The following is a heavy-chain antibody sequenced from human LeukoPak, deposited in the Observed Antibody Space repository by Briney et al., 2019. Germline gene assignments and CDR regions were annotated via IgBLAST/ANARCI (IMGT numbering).Heavy chain of an antibody. V-gene: IGHV3-74*01. CDR3: AREGSYSGIYALQY. D-gene: IGHD1-26*01. CDR2: MNTDGTNT. Sequence: GGSLRLSCAASGFTFSIHWMHWVRQTPGQGLVWVSRMNTDGTNTAYADSVKGRFTISRDNARNTLFLQMNSLSPEDTAVYYCAREGSYSGIYALQYWGQGTVVTVSS. CDR1: GFTFSIHW. J-gene: IGHJ4*02.